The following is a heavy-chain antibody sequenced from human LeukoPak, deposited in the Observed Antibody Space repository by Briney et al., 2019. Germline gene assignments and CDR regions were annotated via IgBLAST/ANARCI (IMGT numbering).Heavy chain of an antibody. Sequence: GASVRVSCKASGYTFTGYYMHWVRQAPGQGLEWIGWINPNNGGTNYAQKFQGRVTMTRDTSISTAYMELSRLTSDDTAVYYCARRGAGGYDFDYWGQGTLVTVSS. CDR3: ARRGAGGYDFDY. D-gene: IGHD5-12*01. CDR1: GYTFTGYY. CDR2: INPNNGGT. V-gene: IGHV1-2*02. J-gene: IGHJ4*02.